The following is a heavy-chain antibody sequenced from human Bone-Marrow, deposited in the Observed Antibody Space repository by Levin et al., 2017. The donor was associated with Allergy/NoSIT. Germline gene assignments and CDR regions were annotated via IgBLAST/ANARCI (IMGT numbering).Heavy chain of an antibody. J-gene: IGHJ4*02. Sequence: GESLKISCTTSGYIFTGYYIHWVRQAPGQGLEWMSWVSINSGDKKSSQKFKGRVTMTWDTSIDTVYMELTSLTSDDTAVYYCVREEGYGTGKYDFDYWGQGTLVTVSS. CDR1: GYIFTGYY. D-gene: IGHD3-10*01. V-gene: IGHV1-2*02. CDR3: VREEGYGTGKYDFDY. CDR2: VSINSGDK.